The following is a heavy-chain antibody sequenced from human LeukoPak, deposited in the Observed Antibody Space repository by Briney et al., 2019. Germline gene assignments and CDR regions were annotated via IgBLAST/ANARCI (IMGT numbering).Heavy chain of an antibody. CDR2: ISAYNGNT. CDR3: ARLYYDFWSGPYYYGMDV. D-gene: IGHD3-3*01. CDR1: GYTFTSYG. V-gene: IGHV1-18*01. Sequence: ASVKVSCKASGYTFTSYGISWVRQAPGQGLEWMGWISAYNGNTNYAQKLQGRVTMTTDTSTSTAYMELRSLRSDDTAAYYCARLYYDFWSGPYYYGMDVWGQGTTVTVSS. J-gene: IGHJ6*02.